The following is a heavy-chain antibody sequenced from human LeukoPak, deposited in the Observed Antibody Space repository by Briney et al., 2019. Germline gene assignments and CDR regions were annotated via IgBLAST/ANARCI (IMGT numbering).Heavy chain of an antibody. CDR1: GFTFSSYW. Sequence: GGSLRLSCAASGFTFSSYWMSWVGQAPGKRLEWVANIKQDGSEKYYVDSVKGRFTISRDNAKNSLYLQMNSLRAEDTAVYYCAGLATVTTFYYFDYWGQGTLFTVSS. CDR3: AGLATVTTFYYFDY. V-gene: IGHV3-7*01. J-gene: IGHJ4*02. CDR2: IKQDGSEK. D-gene: IGHD4-17*01.